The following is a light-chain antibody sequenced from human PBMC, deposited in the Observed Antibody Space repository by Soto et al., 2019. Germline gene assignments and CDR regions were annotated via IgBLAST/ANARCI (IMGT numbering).Light chain of an antibody. Sequence: DVQMTQSPSSLSASVGDRVTITCRASQDITNLLNWYQQKPGKAPKLLIYDATYLEKGAPSRFSGSGSGTDFSFTISNLQPEDFATYFCQQYDDLPLTFGGGTKVDIK. CDR3: QQYDDLPLT. CDR2: DAT. J-gene: IGKJ4*01. V-gene: IGKV1-33*01. CDR1: QDITNL.